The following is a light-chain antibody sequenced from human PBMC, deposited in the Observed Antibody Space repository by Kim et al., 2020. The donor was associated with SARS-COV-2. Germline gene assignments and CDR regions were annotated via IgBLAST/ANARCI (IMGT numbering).Light chain of an antibody. J-gene: IGKJ2*03. Sequence: DNQMTPSPFSLSASVGDRVTITCRASQSISRYLNWYQQRAGKAPEVLIYAASSLQSGVPSRFSGSGSGSDFTLTISTLQPEDFALCYCHQSNNCLWSFRQGTKLEI. CDR3: HQSNNCLWS. CDR2: AAS. CDR1: QSISRY. V-gene: IGKV1-39*01.